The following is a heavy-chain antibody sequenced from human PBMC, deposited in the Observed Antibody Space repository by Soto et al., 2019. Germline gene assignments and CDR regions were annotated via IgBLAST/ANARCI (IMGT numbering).Heavy chain of an antibody. CDR1: AFTFSSYW. CDR2: IKQDGSEK. Sequence: EVQLVESGGGLVQPGGSLRLSCADSAFTFSSYWMTWVRQAPGKGLEWVANIKQDGSEKYYVDSVKGRFTISRDNAKNSLYLQMNTVRVEDTPVYYCATAVPTGVDSFDYWGQGTLVTVSS. V-gene: IGHV3-7*05. CDR3: ATAVPTGVDSFDY. D-gene: IGHD3-3*01. J-gene: IGHJ4*02.